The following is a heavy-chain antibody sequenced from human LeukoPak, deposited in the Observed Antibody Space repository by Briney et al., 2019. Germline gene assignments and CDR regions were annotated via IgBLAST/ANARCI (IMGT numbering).Heavy chain of an antibody. Sequence: GGSLRLSCAASGFTFSNCWMSWVRQAPGKGLEWVANIKEDGSEKYYVDSVKGRFTISRDNAKNSVYLQMNSLRAEDTAVYYCARAQDYCSGSTCYGYFQYWGQGTLVTVSS. D-gene: IGHD2-15*01. J-gene: IGHJ1*01. CDR2: IKEDGSEK. CDR1: GFTFSNCW. CDR3: ARAQDYCSGSTCYGYFQY. V-gene: IGHV3-7*04.